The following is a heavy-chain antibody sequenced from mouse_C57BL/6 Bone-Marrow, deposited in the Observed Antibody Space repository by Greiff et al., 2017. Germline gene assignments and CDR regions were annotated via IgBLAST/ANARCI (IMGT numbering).Heavy chain of an antibody. CDR3: TTLPLIYYGNPYYAMDY. CDR2: IDPENGDT. CDR1: GFNIKDDY. Sequence: VHVKQSGAELVRPGASVKLSCTASGFNIKDDYMHWVKQRPEQGLEWIGWIDPENGDTEYASKFQGKATITADTSSNTAYLQLSILTSEDTAVYYCTTLPLIYYGNPYYAMDYWGQGTSVTVSS. J-gene: IGHJ4*01. V-gene: IGHV14-4*01. D-gene: IGHD2-1*01.